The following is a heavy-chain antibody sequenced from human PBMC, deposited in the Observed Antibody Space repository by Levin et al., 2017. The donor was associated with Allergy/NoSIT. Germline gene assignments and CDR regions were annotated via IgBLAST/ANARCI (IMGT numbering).Heavy chain of an antibody. Sequence: ESLKISCPVSGGSISSSSYYWGWIRQPPGKGLEWIGSIYYSGSTYYNPSLKSRVTISVDTSKNQFSLKLSSVTAADTAVYYCARWLGHSSGQDFDYWGQGTLVTVSS. D-gene: IGHD6-19*01. CDR2: IYYSGST. CDR1: GGSISSSSYY. V-gene: IGHV4-39*01. CDR3: ARWLGHSSGQDFDY. J-gene: IGHJ4*02.